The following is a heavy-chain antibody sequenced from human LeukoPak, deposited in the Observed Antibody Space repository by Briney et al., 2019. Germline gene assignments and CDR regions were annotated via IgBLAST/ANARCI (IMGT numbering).Heavy chain of an antibody. CDR1: GYTFTSYG. J-gene: IGHJ3*02. V-gene: IGHV1-18*01. Sequence: GASVKVSCKASGYTFTSYGISWVRQAPGQGLEWMGWTSAHNGNTNYAQKLQGRVTMTTDTSTSTAYMELRSLRSEDTAVYYCAGAPTATRHSGAFDIWGQGTMVTVSS. D-gene: IGHD2-2*01. CDR3: AGAPTATRHSGAFDI. CDR2: TSAHNGNT.